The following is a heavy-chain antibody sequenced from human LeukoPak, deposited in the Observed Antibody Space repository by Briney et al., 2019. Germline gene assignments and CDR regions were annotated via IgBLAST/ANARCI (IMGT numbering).Heavy chain of an antibody. CDR1: GFTFSNYW. D-gene: IGHD6-13*01. Sequence: GGSLRLSCAASGFTFSNYWMHWFRQAPGKGLVWVSRINYDGSTNYADSVKGRFTISRDNAKNTLYLQMNSLRAEDTAVYYCARENSNTGAFDIWGQGTMVTVSS. CDR3: ARENSNTGAFDI. J-gene: IGHJ3*02. CDR2: INYDGST. V-gene: IGHV3-74*01.